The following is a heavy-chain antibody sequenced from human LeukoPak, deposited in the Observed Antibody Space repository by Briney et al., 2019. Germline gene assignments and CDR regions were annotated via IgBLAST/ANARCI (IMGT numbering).Heavy chain of an antibody. CDR2: IYPGDSDI. Sequence: GESLKISCEGSGYSFTSYWIGWVRQMPGKGLEWMGIIYPGDSDIRYSPSFQGQVTISADKSIGTAYLQWSSLKASDTSMYYCARRRDGYNPDYWGQGTLVTVSS. J-gene: IGHJ4*02. V-gene: IGHV5-51*01. CDR3: ARRRDGYNPDY. D-gene: IGHD5-24*01. CDR1: GYSFTSYW.